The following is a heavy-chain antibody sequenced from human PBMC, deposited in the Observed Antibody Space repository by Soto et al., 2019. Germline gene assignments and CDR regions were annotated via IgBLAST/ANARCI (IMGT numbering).Heavy chain of an antibody. V-gene: IGHV4-30-4*01. CDR3: ARALRLLGFGELFYHPIAVD. CDR2: IYYSGST. D-gene: IGHD3-10*01. Sequence: SETLSLTCTVSGGSISSGDYYWSWIRQPPGKGLEWIGYIYYSGSTYYNPSLKSRVTISVDTSKNQFSLKLSSVTAADTAVYYCARALRLLGFGELFYHPIAVDWGQGTLVTVSS. J-gene: IGHJ4*02. CDR1: GGSISSGDYY.